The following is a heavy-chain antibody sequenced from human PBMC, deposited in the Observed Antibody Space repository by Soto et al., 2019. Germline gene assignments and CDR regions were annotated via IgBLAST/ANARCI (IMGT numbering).Heavy chain of an antibody. V-gene: IGHV4-30-4*02. CDR2: IYYSGST. CDR1: GGSISSGDYY. Sequence: PSDTLSLTCTVSGGSISSGDYYWSWIRQPPGKGLEWIGYIYYSGSTYYNPSLKSRVTISVDTSKNQFSLKLSSVTAADTAVYYCARGRRYDFWSGYYHPDRGYYYGMDVWGQGTTVTVSS. D-gene: IGHD3-3*01. J-gene: IGHJ6*02. CDR3: ARGRRYDFWSGYYHPDRGYYYGMDV.